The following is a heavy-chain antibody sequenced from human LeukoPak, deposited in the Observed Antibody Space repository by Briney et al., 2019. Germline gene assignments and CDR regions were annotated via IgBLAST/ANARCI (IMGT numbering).Heavy chain of an antibody. J-gene: IGHJ4*02. V-gene: IGHV1-2*02. D-gene: IGHD2-21*02. CDR3: ARYSYCGGDCYTFDY. CDR1: AYTFTGYY. Sequence: AAVKVSCKTSAYTFTGYYVHWVRQAPGQGPERMGWINPNSGGTNYAQKFQGRVTMTRDTSISTAFMELSGLRSDDTAVYYCARYSYCGGDCYTFDYWGQGTLVTVSS. CDR2: INPNSGGT.